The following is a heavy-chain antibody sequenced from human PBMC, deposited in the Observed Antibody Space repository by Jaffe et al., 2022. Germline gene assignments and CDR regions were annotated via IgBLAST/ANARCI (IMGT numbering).Heavy chain of an antibody. J-gene: IGHJ6*03. Sequence: QVQLQQWGAGLLKPSETLSLTCAVYGGSFSGYYWSWIRQPPGKGLEWIGEINHSGSTNYNPSLKSRVTISVDTSKNQFSLKLSSVTAADTAVYYCARARGYCSGGSCYPKGAYYYYMDVWGKGTTVTVSS. CDR1: GGSFSGYY. CDR2: INHSGST. CDR3: ARARGYCSGGSCYPKGAYYYYMDV. V-gene: IGHV4-34*01. D-gene: IGHD2-15*01.